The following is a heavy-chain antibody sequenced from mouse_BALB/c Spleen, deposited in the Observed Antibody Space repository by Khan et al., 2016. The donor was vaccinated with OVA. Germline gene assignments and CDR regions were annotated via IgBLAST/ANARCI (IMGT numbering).Heavy chain of an antibody. CDR2: INTYNDGT. CDR3: ARYAIIPVYAMDY. J-gene: IGHJ4*01. V-gene: IGHV1S136*01. Sequence: VQLQQSGPELVKPGASVTMSCKASGYTFTNYVMHWVKQKLGQGLEWIGYINTYNDGTIYNENFKGKATLTSDKSSTTAYMELISLTYEDSAVCYCARYAIIPVYAMDYWGQGTSVTVSS. CDR1: GYTFTNYV. D-gene: IGHD1-1*01.